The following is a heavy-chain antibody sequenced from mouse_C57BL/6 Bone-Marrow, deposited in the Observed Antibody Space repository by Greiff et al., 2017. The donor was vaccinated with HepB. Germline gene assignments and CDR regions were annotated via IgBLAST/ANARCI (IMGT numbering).Heavy chain of an antibody. CDR2: IYPRSGNT. CDR3: ARLDDFFAY. CDR1: GYTFTSYG. J-gene: IGHJ3*01. Sequence: VKLVESGAELARPGASVKLSCKASGYTFTSYGISWVKQRTGQGLEWIGEIYPRSGNTYYNEKFKGKATLTADKSSSTAYMELRSLTSEDSAVYFCARLDDFFAYWGQGTLVTVSA. D-gene: IGHD2-4*01. V-gene: IGHV1-81*01.